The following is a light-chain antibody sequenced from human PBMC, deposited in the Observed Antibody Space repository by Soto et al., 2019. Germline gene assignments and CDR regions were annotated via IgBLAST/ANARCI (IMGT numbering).Light chain of an antibody. CDR1: QSISSW. Sequence: DIQMTQSPSTLSASVGDRVTITCRASQSISSWLAGYQQKPGKAPKLLISKASSLESGVPSRFSGSGSGTEFTLTISSLQPDDFATYYCQQYNSYPWTCGQGTKVEIK. V-gene: IGKV1-5*03. CDR2: KAS. CDR3: QQYNSYPWT. J-gene: IGKJ1*01.